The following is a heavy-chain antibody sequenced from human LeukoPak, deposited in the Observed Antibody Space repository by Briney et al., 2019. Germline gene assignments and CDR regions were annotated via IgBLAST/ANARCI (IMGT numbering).Heavy chain of an antibody. CDR2: IYYSGST. CDR1: GGSISSGDYY. V-gene: IGHV4-30-4*01. D-gene: IGHD3-3*01. J-gene: IGHJ4*02. CDR3: ARDAGFGVVHY. Sequence: PSETLSLTCTVSGGSISSGDYYWSWIRQPPGKGLEWIGYIYYSGSTYYNPSLKSRVTISVDTSKNQFSPKLSSVTAADTAVYYCARDAGFGVVHYWGQGTLVTVSS.